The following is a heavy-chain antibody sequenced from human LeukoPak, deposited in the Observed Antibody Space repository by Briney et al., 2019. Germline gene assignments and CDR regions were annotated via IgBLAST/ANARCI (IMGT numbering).Heavy chain of an antibody. CDR1: GFTFSTYW. CDR2: IKQDGSAK. Sequence: GGSLRLSCAASGFTFSTYWMSRVRQAPGKGLEWVANIKQDGSAKYYVDSVKGRFTISRDNAKNSLSLQMNSLRAEDTAVYYCARDASEHCSSTTCYDGRGDFDYWGQGTLVTVSS. CDR3: ARDASEHCSSTTCYDGRGDFDY. D-gene: IGHD2-2*01. J-gene: IGHJ4*02. V-gene: IGHV3-7*01.